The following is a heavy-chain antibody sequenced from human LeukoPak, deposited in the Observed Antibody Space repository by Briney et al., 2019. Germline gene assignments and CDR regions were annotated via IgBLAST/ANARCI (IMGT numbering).Heavy chain of an antibody. CDR1: GGSISSGGYS. Sequence: PSETLSLTCAVSGGSISSGGYSWSWIRQPPGKGLEWIGYIYHSGSTYYNPSLKSRVTISVDRSKNQFSLKLSSVTAADTAVYYCARTSIAARRANAFDIWGQGTMVTVSS. V-gene: IGHV4-30-2*01. CDR3: ARTSIAARRANAFDI. CDR2: IYHSGST. J-gene: IGHJ3*02. D-gene: IGHD6-6*01.